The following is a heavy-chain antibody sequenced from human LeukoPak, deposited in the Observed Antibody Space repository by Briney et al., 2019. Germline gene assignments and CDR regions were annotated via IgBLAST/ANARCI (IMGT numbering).Heavy chain of an antibody. Sequence: SETLSLTCGVYGGSFSGYHWSWIRLRPGKGLEWIGDINHSGSTHYNPSLKSRVTISVDTSNNQFSLKLHSVTAADTAVYYCARGFPSSSLWFDPWAQGTLVTVSS. CDR1: GGSFSGYH. CDR3: ARGFPSSSLWFDP. D-gene: IGHD6-6*01. J-gene: IGHJ5*02. CDR2: INHSGST. V-gene: IGHV4-34*01.